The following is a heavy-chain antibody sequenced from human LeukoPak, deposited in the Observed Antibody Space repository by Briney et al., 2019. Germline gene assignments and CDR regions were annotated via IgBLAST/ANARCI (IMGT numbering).Heavy chain of an antibody. CDR3: ARDYGHYYDSSGSDY. Sequence: PGGSLRLSCAASGFTFSSYSMNWVRQAPGKGLEWVSYISSSSSTIYYADSVKGRFTISRDNAKNSLYLQMNSLRGEDTAVYYCARDYGHYYDSSGSDYWGQGTLVTVSS. V-gene: IGHV3-48*04. D-gene: IGHD3-22*01. CDR1: GFTFSSYS. J-gene: IGHJ4*02. CDR2: ISSSSSTI.